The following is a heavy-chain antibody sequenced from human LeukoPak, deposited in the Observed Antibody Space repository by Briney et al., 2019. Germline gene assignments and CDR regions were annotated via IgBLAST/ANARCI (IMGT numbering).Heavy chain of an antibody. CDR3: ARDRDMRSPNWFDP. CDR2: IIPIFGTA. V-gene: IGHV1-69*05. J-gene: IGHJ5*02. D-gene: IGHD3-16*01. CDR1: GGTFSSYA. Sequence: SVKVSCKASGGTFSSYAISWVRQAPGQGLEWMGGIIPIFGTANYAQKFQGRVTITTDESTSTAYMELSSLRSEDTAVYYCARDRDMRSPNWFDPWGQGTLVTVSS.